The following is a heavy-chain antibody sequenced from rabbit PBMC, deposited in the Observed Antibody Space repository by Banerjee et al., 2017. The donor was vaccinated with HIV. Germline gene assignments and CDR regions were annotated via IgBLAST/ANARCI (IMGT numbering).Heavy chain of an antibody. CDR2: IYTSSGST. D-gene: IGHD8-1*01. CDR1: GFSFSSTYY. CDR3: ARDYGDVSSYGTTFNL. Sequence: QSLEESGGDLVKPGASLTLTCTASGFSFSSTYYMYWVRQAPGKGLEWIACIYTSSGSTWYASWVNGRFTISKTSSTTVTLQMTSLTAADTATYFCARDYGDVSSYGTTFNLWGPGTLVTVS. V-gene: IGHV1S40*01. J-gene: IGHJ4*01.